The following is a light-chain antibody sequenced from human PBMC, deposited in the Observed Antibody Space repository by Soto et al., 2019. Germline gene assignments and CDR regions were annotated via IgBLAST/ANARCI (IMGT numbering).Light chain of an antibody. V-gene: IGKV2-28*01. CDR1: QSLLHSNGYNY. Sequence: DIVMTQSPLSLPVTPGEPASISCRSSQSLLHSNGYNYLDWYLQKPGQSPQLLIYLGSNRASGVPDRFSGSGSGTDFTLKISRVEAEDVVFYYCMQALQTPLTFGQGTKVEIK. CDR3: MQALQTPLT. CDR2: LGS. J-gene: IGKJ1*01.